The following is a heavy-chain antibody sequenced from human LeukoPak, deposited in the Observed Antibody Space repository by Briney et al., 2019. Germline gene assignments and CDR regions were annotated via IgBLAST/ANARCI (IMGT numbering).Heavy chain of an antibody. Sequence: SETLSLTCTVSGGSISSYYWSWIRQPPGKGLEWIGYIYYSGSTNYNPSLKSRVTISVDTSKNQFSLKLSSVTAADTVVYYCARTQEAGYSSGWYDSYYYYYMDVWGKGTTVTISS. CDR3: ARTQEAGYSSGWYDSYYYYYMDV. J-gene: IGHJ6*03. V-gene: IGHV4-59*01. CDR1: GGSISSYY. CDR2: IYYSGST. D-gene: IGHD6-19*01.